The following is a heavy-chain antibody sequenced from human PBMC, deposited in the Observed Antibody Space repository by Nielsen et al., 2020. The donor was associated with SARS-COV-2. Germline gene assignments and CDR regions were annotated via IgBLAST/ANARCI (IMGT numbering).Heavy chain of an antibody. J-gene: IGHJ4*02. D-gene: IGHD6-13*01. CDR1: GFTFSNYA. CDR2: ISSNGGRT. Sequence: GESLKISCSASGFTFSNYAMSWVRQAPGKGLEYVSGISSNGGRTYYADPVKGRLTISRDNSKNTLYLQMSSLRAEDTAVYYCVRDMWLATAGTYFDYWGQGTLVTVSS. V-gene: IGHV3-64D*09. CDR3: VRDMWLATAGTYFDY.